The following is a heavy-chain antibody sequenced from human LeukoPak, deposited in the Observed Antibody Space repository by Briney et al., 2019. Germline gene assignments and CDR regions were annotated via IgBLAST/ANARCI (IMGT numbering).Heavy chain of an antibody. J-gene: IGHJ5*02. Sequence: GSLRLSCAASGFTFSDYYMSWIRQAPGKGLEWIGYIYYSGSTNYNPSLKSRVTISVETSKNEFSLKLRSVTAADTAVYYCARYYGSGSYSSQSSNWFDPWGQGTLVTVSS. V-gene: IGHV4-59*01. CDR2: IYYSGST. D-gene: IGHD3-10*01. CDR1: GFTFSDYY. CDR3: ARYYGSGSYSSQSSNWFDP.